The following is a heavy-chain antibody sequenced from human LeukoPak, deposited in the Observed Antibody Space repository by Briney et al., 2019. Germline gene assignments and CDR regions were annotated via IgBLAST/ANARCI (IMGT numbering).Heavy chain of an antibody. CDR1: GFTFSSYS. Sequence: GGSLRLSCAASGFTFSSYSMNWVRQAPGKGLEWVSSISSSSSYIYYADSVKGRFTISRDNAKNSLYLQTNSLRAEDTAVYYCARDRGYGDYVVRPDYGGQGPLVTVSS. CDR2: ISSSSSYI. CDR3: ARDRGYGDYVVRPDY. V-gene: IGHV3-21*01. J-gene: IGHJ4*02. D-gene: IGHD4-17*01.